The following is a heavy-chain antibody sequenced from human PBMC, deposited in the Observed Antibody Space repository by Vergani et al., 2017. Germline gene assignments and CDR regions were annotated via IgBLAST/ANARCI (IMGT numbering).Heavy chain of an antibody. CDR1: GYTFTSYY. Sequence: QVQLVQSGAEVKKPGASVKVSCKASGYTFTSYYMHWVRQAPGQGLEWRGIINPSGGSTSYAQKFQGRVTMTRDTATSTVYMELSSLRSEDTAVYYCATESPCGGDCYDYYYGMDVWGQGTTVTVSS. V-gene: IGHV1-46*01. D-gene: IGHD2-21*02. J-gene: IGHJ6*02. CDR2: INPSGGST. CDR3: ATESPCGGDCYDYYYGMDV.